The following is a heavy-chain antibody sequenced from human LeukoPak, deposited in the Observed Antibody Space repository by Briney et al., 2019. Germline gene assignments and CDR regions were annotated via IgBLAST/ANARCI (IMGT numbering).Heavy chain of an antibody. CDR3: TRRLDD. V-gene: IGHV3-7*01. CDR2: IKHDESEK. CDR1: GFTFSSYW. D-gene: IGHD3-16*01. Sequence: PGGSLRLSCAASGFTFSSYWMSWVRQAPGKGLEWVANIKHDESEKNYLDSVKGRFTISRDNAQNSLYLKMNGLRVEDTAVYYCTRRLDDWGQGTLVTVSS. J-gene: IGHJ4*02.